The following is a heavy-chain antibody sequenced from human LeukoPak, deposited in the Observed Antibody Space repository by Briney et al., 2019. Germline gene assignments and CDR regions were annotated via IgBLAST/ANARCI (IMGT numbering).Heavy chain of an antibody. V-gene: IGHV4-39*01. D-gene: IGHD2-8*01. CDR1: GGSIGSSSYY. Sequence: SETLSLTCTVSGGSIGSSSYYWGWIRQPPGKGLEWIGSIYYSGSTYYNPSLKSRVTISVDTSKNQFSLKLSSVTAADTAVYYCASLLWGYADYWGQGTLVTVSS. CDR2: IYYSGST. J-gene: IGHJ4*02. CDR3: ASLLWGYADY.